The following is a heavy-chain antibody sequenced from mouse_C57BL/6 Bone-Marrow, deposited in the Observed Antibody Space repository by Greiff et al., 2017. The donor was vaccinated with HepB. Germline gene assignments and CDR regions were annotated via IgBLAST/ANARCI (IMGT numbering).Heavy chain of an antibody. Sequence: QVQLQQPGTELVKPGASVKLSCKASGYTFTSYWMHWVKQRPGQGLEWIGNINPSNGGTNYNEKFKSKATLTVDKSSSTAYMQLSSLTSEDSAVYYCAREGITTVVATGSYYYAMDYWGQGTSVTVSS. CDR2: INPSNGGT. D-gene: IGHD1-1*01. V-gene: IGHV1-53*01. CDR1: GYTFTSYW. J-gene: IGHJ4*01. CDR3: AREGITTVVATGSYYYAMDY.